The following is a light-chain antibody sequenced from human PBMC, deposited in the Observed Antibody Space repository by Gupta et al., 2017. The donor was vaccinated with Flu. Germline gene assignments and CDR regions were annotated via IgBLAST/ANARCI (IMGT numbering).Light chain of an antibody. CDR3: AAWDDSRSGVV. CDR1: GFNIGSNF. J-gene: IGLJ2*01. CDR2: KNN. V-gene: IGLV1-47*01. Sequence: QSVLTQPPSASGTPGQRVTISCSGSGFNIGSNFVYWYQQLPGTAPKLLIYKNNQWPSGVPDRISGSKSGTSASLAVSGLRAEDEADYYCAAWDDSRSGVVFGGGTKLTVL.